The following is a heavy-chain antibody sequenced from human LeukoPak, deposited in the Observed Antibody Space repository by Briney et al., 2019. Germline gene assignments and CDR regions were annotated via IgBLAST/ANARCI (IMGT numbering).Heavy chain of an antibody. CDR2: IYHTGST. D-gene: IGHD1-1*01. CDR3: ARDAGYNLDF. CDR1: GGSISSYY. Sequence: PSETLSLTCTVSGGSISSYYWSWIRQPPGKGLEWIGEIYHTGSTNYYPSLKSRVIMSVDKSNNQFSLKLTSVTAADTAVYYCARDAGYNLDFWGQGTLVTVSS. J-gene: IGHJ4*02. V-gene: IGHV4-59*12.